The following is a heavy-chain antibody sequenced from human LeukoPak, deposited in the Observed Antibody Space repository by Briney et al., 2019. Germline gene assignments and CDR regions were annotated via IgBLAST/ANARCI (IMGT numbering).Heavy chain of an antibody. CDR2: INPNSGGT. CDR3: RREIIVVVVAANWFAP. D-gene: IGHD2-15*01. Sequence: EASVKVSCKASGYTFTGYYMHWVRQAPGQGLEWMGWINPNSGGTNYAQKFQGRVTMTRDTSISTAYMELSRLRSDDTAVYYCRREIIVVVVAANWFAPWGQGTLVTVSS. V-gene: IGHV1-2*02. CDR1: GYTFTGYY. J-gene: IGHJ5*02.